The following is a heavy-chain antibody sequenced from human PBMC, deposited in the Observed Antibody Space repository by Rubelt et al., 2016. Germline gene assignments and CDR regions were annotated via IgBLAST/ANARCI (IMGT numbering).Heavy chain of an antibody. CDR3: ARGRLDNWFDP. CDR1: GGSISSYY. J-gene: IGHJ5*02. Sequence: QLQLQESGPGLVKPSETLSLTCTVSGGSISSYYWSWIRQPPGKGLDWIGYVHYSGTTNYNPSPKSRITMSVDMSRNHLSLRLTSVTAADTAVYYCARGRLDNWFDPWGQGTLVSVSS. V-gene: IGHV4-59*01. D-gene: IGHD4-17*01. CDR2: VHYSGTT.